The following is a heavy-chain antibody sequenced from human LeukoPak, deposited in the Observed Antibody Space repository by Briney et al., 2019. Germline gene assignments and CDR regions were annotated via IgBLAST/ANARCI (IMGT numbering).Heavy chain of an antibody. J-gene: IGHJ3*02. CDR3: ARGDTYYDYVWGSYRLYAFDI. Sequence: PGGSLRLSCAASGFTFSSYGMHWVRQAPGKGLEWVAVISYDGSNKYYADSVKGRFTISRDNSKNTLYLQMNSLRAEDTAVYYCARGDTYYDYVWGSYRLYAFDIWGQGTMVTVSS. V-gene: IGHV3-30*03. CDR1: GFTFSSYG. D-gene: IGHD3-16*02. CDR2: ISYDGSNK.